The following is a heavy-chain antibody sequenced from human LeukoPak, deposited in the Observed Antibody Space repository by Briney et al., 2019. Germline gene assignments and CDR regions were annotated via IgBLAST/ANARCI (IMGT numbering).Heavy chain of an antibody. Sequence: SCKASGGTFSSYAISWVRQAPGKGLEWVAVISYDGSNKYYADSVKGRFTISRDNSKNTLYLQMNSLRAEDTAVYYCARPLVPAAIRWNCFDYWGQGTLVTVSS. CDR3: ARPLVPAAIRWNCFDY. D-gene: IGHD2-2*02. V-gene: IGHV3-30-3*01. J-gene: IGHJ4*02. CDR1: GGTFSSYA. CDR2: ISYDGSNK.